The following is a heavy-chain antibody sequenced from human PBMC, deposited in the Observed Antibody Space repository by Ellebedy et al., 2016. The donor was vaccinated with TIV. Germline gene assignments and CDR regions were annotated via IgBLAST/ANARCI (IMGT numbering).Heavy chain of an antibody. CDR1: GFTFSNYA. CDR3: AKGRGGGSDSSAPRYYFDS. V-gene: IGHV3-23*01. J-gene: IGHJ4*01. D-gene: IGHD6-19*01. Sequence: GESLKISCTASGFTFSNYAMSWVRQAPGKGLEWVSGFGVSGNTAYYADSVEGRFLISRDISKRTLYLQMNSLRAEDTAVYYCAKGRGGGSDSSAPRYYFDSWGLGTLVTVSS. CDR2: FGVSGNTA.